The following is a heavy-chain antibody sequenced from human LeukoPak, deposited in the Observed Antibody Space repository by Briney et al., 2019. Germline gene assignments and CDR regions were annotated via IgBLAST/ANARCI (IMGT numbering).Heavy chain of an antibody. V-gene: IGHV1-24*01. D-gene: IGHD2-15*01. CDR2: FDPEDGET. J-gene: IGHJ3*01. CDR1: GYTLTELS. Sequence: ASVKVSCEVSGYTLTELSMHWVRQAPGKGLGWMGGFDPEDGETIYAQKFQGRVTMTEDTSTNTAYTELSSLRSEDTAVYYCATGPKAGGSCYSHWGQGTMVTVSS. CDR3: ATGPKAGGSCYSH.